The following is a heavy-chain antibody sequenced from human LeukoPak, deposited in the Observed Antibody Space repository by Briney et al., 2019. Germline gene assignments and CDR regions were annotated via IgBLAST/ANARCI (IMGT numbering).Heavy chain of an antibody. D-gene: IGHD2-2*01. Sequence: PSETLSLTCTVSGGSISSGGYYWSWIRQYPGKGLEWIGYIYYSGSTYYNPSLKSRVTISVDTSKNQFSLKLSSVTAADTAVYYCARASEYCSSTSCYNWFDPWGQGTLVTVSS. CDR3: ARASEYCSSTSCYNWFDP. CDR1: GGSISSGGYY. V-gene: IGHV4-31*03. J-gene: IGHJ5*02. CDR2: IYYSGST.